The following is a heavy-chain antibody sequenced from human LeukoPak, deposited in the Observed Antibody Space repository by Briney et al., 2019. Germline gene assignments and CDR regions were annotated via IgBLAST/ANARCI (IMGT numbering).Heavy chain of an antibody. CDR1: GGTFSSYA. Sequence: SVKASCKASGGTFSSYAISWVRQAPGQGLEWMGGIIPIFGTANYAQKFQGRVTITADESTSTAYMELSSLRSEDTAVYYCASKGSYYYDSSGYYYLDYWGQGTLVTVSS. J-gene: IGHJ4*02. CDR2: IIPIFGTA. D-gene: IGHD3-22*01. V-gene: IGHV1-69*13. CDR3: ASKGSYYYDSSGYYYLDY.